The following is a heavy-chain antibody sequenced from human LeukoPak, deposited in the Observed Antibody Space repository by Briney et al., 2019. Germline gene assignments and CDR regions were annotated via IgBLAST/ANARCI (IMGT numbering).Heavy chain of an antibody. Sequence: GASVKVSCKVSGYTLTELSMHWVRQAPGKGLEWMGGFDPEDGETIYAQKFQGRVTMTEDTSTDTAYMELSSLRSEDSAVYYCATGPYDSSGYGVSDAFDIWGQGTMVTVSS. CDR3: ATGPYDSSGYGVSDAFDI. CDR2: FDPEDGET. CDR1: GYTLTELS. D-gene: IGHD3-22*01. V-gene: IGHV1-24*01. J-gene: IGHJ3*02.